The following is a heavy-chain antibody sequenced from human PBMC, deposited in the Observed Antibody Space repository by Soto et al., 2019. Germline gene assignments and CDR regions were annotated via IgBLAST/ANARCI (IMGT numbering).Heavy chain of an antibody. CDR1: GGSFSGYY. CDR3: ARPITIFGVVIPWFDP. J-gene: IGHJ5*02. V-gene: IGHV4-34*01. Sequence: SETLSLTCAVYGGSFSGYYWSWVRQPPGKGLEWIGEINHSGSTNYNPSLKSRVTISVDTSKNQFSLKLSSVTAADTAVDYCARPITIFGVVIPWFDPWGQGTLVTVS. D-gene: IGHD3-3*01. CDR2: INHSGST.